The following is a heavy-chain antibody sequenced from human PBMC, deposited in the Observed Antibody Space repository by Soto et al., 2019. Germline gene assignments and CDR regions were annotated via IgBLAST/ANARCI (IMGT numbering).Heavy chain of an antibody. CDR2: ISGSGGST. CDR3: AKDNRITIFGVVIIGFDY. V-gene: IGHV3-23*01. CDR1: GFTFSSYG. D-gene: IGHD3-3*01. J-gene: IGHJ4*02. Sequence: GGSLRLSCAASGFTFSSYGMHWVRQAPGKGLEWVSAISGSGGSTYYADSVKGRFTISRDNSKNTLYLQMNSLRAEDTAVYYCAKDNRITIFGVVIIGFDYWGQGTLVTVSS.